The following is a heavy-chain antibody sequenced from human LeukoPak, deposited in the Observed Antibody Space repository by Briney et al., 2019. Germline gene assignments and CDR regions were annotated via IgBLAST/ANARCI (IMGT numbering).Heavy chain of an antibody. J-gene: IGHJ4*02. CDR1: GGSVSSGSYY. V-gene: IGHV4-61*01. CDR3: ARGVLAVVPAANGYYFDY. CDR2: IYYSGST. Sequence: PSETLSLTCTVSGGSVSSGSYYWSWIRQPPGKGLEWVGYIYYSGSTNYNPSLKSRVTISVDTSKKQFALKLSSVTAADTAVYYCARGVLAVVPAANGYYFDYWGQGTLVTVSS. D-gene: IGHD2-2*01.